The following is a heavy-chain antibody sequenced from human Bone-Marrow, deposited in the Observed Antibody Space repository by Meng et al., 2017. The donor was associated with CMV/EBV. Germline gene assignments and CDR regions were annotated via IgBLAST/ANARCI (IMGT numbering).Heavy chain of an antibody. Sequence: SETLSLTCTVSGGSISSSGFYWGWIRQPPGEGLEWIGVIYNSGNSYYNPSPRSRVTISVDTSKNQFSLKLSSVTAADTAVYYCARDLLIPPYYYYGMGVWGQGTTVTVSS. V-gene: IGHV4-39*07. CDR1: GGSISSSGFY. J-gene: IGHJ6*02. CDR2: IYNSGNS. D-gene: IGHD3-16*01. CDR3: ARDLLIPPYYYYGMGV.